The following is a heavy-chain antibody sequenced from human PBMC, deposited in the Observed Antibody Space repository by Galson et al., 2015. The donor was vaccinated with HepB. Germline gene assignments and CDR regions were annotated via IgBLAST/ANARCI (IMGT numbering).Heavy chain of an antibody. J-gene: IGHJ6*03. V-gene: IGHV3-33*01. CDR1: GFTFSRYG. CDR3: ARSSIFGVVIPMDV. CDR2: IWYDGSNK. Sequence: SLRLSCAASGFTFSRYGMHWVRQAPGKGLEWVAVIWYDGSNKYYADSVKGRFTISRDNSKNTLYLQMNSLRAEDTAVYYCARSSIFGVVIPMDVWGKGTTVTVSS. D-gene: IGHD3-3*01.